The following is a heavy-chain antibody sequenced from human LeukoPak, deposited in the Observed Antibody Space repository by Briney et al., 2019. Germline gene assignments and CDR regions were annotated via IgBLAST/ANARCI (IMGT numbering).Heavy chain of an antibody. Sequence: SETLSLICAVYGGSFSGYYWSWIRQPPGRGLEWIGEINHSGSTNYNPSLKSRVTISVDTSKNQFSLKLSSVTAADTAVYYCARTRGLFANWFDPWGQGTLVTVSS. D-gene: IGHD3-3*01. CDR1: GGSFSGYY. CDR3: ARTRGLFANWFDP. J-gene: IGHJ5*02. CDR2: INHSGST. V-gene: IGHV4-34*01.